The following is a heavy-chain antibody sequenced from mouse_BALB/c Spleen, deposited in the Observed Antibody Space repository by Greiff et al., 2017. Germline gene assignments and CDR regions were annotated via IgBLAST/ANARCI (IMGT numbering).Heavy chain of an antibody. D-gene: IGHD2-2*01. Sequence: VQRVESGPELVKPGASVKMSCKASGYTFTDYVISWVKQRTGQGLEWIGEIYPGSGSTYYNEKFKGKATLTADKSSNTAYMQLSSLTSEDSAVYFCARYGYDWDFDVWGAGTTVTVSS. CDR1: GYTFTDYV. CDR3: ARYGYDWDFDV. V-gene: IGHV1-77*01. CDR2: IYPGSGST. J-gene: IGHJ1*01.